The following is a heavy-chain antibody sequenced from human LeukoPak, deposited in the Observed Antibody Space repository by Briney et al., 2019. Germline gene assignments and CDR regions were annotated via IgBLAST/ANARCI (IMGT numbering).Heavy chain of an antibody. CDR3: ARGGTLRYFDWSRRSSYFDY. D-gene: IGHD3-9*01. J-gene: IGHJ4*02. CDR2: INHSGST. CDR1: GYSISSGYY. V-gene: IGHV4-38-2*02. Sequence: SETLSLTCTVSGYSISSGYYWGWIRQPPGKGLEWIGEINHSGSTNYNPSLKSRVTISVDTSKNQFSLKLSSVTAADTAVYYCARGGTLRYFDWSRRSSYFDYWGQGTLATVSS.